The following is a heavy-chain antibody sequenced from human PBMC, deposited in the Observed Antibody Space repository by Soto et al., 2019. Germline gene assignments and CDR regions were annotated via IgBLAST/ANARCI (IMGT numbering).Heavy chain of an antibody. Sequence: GGSLRLSCAASGFTFSSSAMSWVRQAPGKGLEWVSAISGNVANTYYPDSVKGRFTISRDNSKNTLYLQMNSLRVEDTAVYYCAKRFLHGGPDYWGQGALVTVS. CDR2: ISGNVANT. V-gene: IGHV3-23*01. CDR3: AKRFLHGGPDY. D-gene: IGHD4-17*01. J-gene: IGHJ4*02. CDR1: GFTFSSSA.